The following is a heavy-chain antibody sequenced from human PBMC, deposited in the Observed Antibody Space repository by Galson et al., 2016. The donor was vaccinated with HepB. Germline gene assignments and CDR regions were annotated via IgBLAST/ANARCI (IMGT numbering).Heavy chain of an antibody. CDR3: ARGWARSTYYYDNSGYDS. Sequence: SLRLSCAASGFTFSSFEMNWVRQAPGKGLEWVSYISSSVSTIYYAGSVKGRFTISRDDAKSSLFLQMNSLRAEDTGVYYCARGWARSTYYYDNSGYDSWGQGTLVIVSS. V-gene: IGHV3-48*03. CDR1: GFTFSSFE. CDR2: ISSSVSTI. J-gene: IGHJ4*02. D-gene: IGHD3-22*01.